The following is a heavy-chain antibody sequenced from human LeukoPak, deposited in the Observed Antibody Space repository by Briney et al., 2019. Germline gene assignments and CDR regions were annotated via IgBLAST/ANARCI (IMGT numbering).Heavy chain of an antibody. CDR3: ARKRHVDTSLFDP. CDR1: GYTFTSYY. Sequence: ASVKVSCKASGYTFTSYYMHWVRQAPGQGLEWMGIINPSGGSTSYAQKFQDRVTMTSDTSTTTVYMELRSLRSDDTAIYYCARKRHVDTSLFDPWGQGTLVTVSS. J-gene: IGHJ5*02. D-gene: IGHD5-18*01. V-gene: IGHV1-46*01. CDR2: INPSGGST.